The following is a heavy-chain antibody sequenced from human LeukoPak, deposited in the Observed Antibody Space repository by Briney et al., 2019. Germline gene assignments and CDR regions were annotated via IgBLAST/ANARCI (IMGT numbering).Heavy chain of an antibody. CDR2: MNPNSGNT. V-gene: IGHV1-8*01. CDR1: GYTFTSYD. CDR3: ATGTNRYSYGDLFDY. J-gene: IGHJ4*02. D-gene: IGHD5-18*01. Sequence: ASVKVSCKASGYTFTSYDINWVRQATGQGLEWMGWMNPNSGNTGYAQKFQGRVTMTEDTSTDTAYMELSSLRSEDTAVYYCATGTNRYSYGDLFDYWGQGTLVTVSS.